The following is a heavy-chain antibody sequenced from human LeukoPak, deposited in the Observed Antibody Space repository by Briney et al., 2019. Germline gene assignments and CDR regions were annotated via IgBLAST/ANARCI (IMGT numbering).Heavy chain of an antibody. V-gene: IGHV1-2*02. CDR1: GYTFTGYY. Sequence: ASVKVSCKVSGYTFTGYYMHWVRQAPGQGLEWMGWINPNSGITNFAQKFQDRVSMTRDTSISTFHMELSRLTSDDTAVYYCARDRLSYFDSSDYWDFDSWGQGTLVTVSS. CDR3: ARDRLSYFDSSDYWDFDS. J-gene: IGHJ4*02. CDR2: INPNSGIT. D-gene: IGHD3-22*01.